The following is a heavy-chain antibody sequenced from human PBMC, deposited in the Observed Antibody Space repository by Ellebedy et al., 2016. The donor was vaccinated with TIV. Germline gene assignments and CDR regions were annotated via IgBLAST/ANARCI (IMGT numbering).Heavy chain of an antibody. D-gene: IGHD3-9*01. V-gene: IGHV4-59*01. Sequence: PSETLSLTCIVSGDSINNYFWTWVRQPPGKGLEWIGYVHHSGSTSYNPSLKSRVTISLDASKSQFSLKLSSVTAADTAVYYCARDPTDVLTGQIYGMDVWGQGTTVTVSS. CDR1: GDSINNYF. CDR2: VHHSGST. CDR3: ARDPTDVLTGQIYGMDV. J-gene: IGHJ6*02.